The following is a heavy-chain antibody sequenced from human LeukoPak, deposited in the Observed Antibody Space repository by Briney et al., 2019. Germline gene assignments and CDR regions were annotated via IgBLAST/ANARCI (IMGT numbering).Heavy chain of an antibody. D-gene: IGHD3-3*01. V-gene: IGHV4-61*02. CDR1: GGSISSGSYY. CDR3: ARDFRGGYDFWSGYYTPYYFDY. CDR2: IYTSGST. J-gene: IGHJ4*02. Sequence: SETLSLTCTVSGGSISSGSYYWSWIRQPAGKGLEWIGRIYTSGSTNYNPSLKSRVTISVDTSKNQFSLKLSSVTAADTAVYYCARDFRGGYDFWSGYYTPYYFDYWGQGTLVTVSP.